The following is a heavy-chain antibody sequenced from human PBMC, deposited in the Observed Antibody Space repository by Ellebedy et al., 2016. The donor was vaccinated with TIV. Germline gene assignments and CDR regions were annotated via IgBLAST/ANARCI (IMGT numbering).Heavy chain of an antibody. CDR1: GYTFTSYG. CDR3: ARDSSHSSGWWGSWFDP. J-gene: IGHJ5*02. Sequence: AASVKVSCKASGYTFTSYGFNWVRQAPGQGLEWMGWISAYNGNTNYAQKFQGRVTVTTDTATGTAYMELRSLRSDDTAVYYCARDSSHSSGWWGSWFDPWGQGTLVTVSS. V-gene: IGHV1-18*04. D-gene: IGHD6-19*01. CDR2: ISAYNGNT.